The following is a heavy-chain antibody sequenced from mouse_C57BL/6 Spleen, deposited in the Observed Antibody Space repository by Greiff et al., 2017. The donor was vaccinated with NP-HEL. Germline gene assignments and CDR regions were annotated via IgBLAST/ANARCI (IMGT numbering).Heavy chain of an antibody. CDR1: GFTFSSYA. D-gene: IGHD2-5*01. Sequence: QGVESGGGLVKPGGSLKLSCAASGFTFSSYAMSWVRQTPEKRLEWVATISDGGSYTYYPDNVKGRFTISRDNAKNNLYLQMSHLKSEDTAMYYCARDNYYSNPYYAMDYWGQGTSVTVSS. CDR3: ARDNYYSNPYYAMDY. V-gene: IGHV5-4*01. J-gene: IGHJ4*01. CDR2: ISDGGSYT.